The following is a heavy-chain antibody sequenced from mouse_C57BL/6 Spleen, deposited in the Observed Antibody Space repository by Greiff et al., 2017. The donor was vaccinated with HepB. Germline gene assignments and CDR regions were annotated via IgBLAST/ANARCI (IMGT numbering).Heavy chain of an antibody. D-gene: IGHD1-1*01. J-gene: IGHJ4*01. V-gene: IGHV1-82*01. CDR2: IYPGDGDT. CDR1: GYAFSSSW. CDR3: ARAGSSGAMDD. Sequence: VKLLQSGPELVKPGASVKISCKASGYAFSSSWMNWVKQRPGKGLEWIGRIYPGDGDTNYNGKFKGKATLTAYKSSSTAYMQLSSLTSEDSAVYSCARAGSSGAMDDWGQGTSVTVSS.